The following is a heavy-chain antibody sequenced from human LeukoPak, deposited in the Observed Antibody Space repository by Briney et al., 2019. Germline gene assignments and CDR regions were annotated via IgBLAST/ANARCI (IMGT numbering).Heavy chain of an antibody. CDR1: GFTFSTYT. D-gene: IGHD5-12*01. CDR2: ISASTSYI. CDR3: ARDRGADY. Sequence: GGSLRLSCAASGFTFSTYTMNWVRQAPGKGLEWVSSISASTSYINYADSVKGRFTISRDNAEISLYLQMNSLRAEDTAVYYCARDRGADYWGQGTLVTVSS. V-gene: IGHV3-21*01. J-gene: IGHJ4*02.